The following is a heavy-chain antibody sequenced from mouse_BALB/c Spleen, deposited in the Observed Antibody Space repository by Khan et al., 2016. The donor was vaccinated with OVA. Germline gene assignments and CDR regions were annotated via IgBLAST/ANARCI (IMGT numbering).Heavy chain of an antibody. J-gene: IGHJ4*01. Sequence: QVQLQQSGGELVRPGTSVKMSCKAVGYTFTKYWIGWIKQRPGHGLEWIGDIHPGSGNTNYNEKFKGKATLTADTSSSTAYMEFSSLTSEDSAIYYCARPYYYGSTYYTMDAWGQGTSVTVSS. CDR3: ARPYYYGSTYYTMDA. CDR1: GYTFTKYW. CDR2: IHPGSGNT. V-gene: IGHV1-63*02. D-gene: IGHD1-1*01.